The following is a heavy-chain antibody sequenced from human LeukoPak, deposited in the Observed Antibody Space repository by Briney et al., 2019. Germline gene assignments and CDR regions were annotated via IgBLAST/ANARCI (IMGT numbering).Heavy chain of an antibody. D-gene: IGHD3-22*01. Sequence: GGSLRLSCAASGFTVSSIYMSWVRQAPGKGLEWVSVIYSGGSTYYADSVKGRFTISRDNSKNTLYLQMNSLRAEDTAVYYCAREQPDYYDSSGYATIPNYYYYMDVWGKGTTVTVSS. J-gene: IGHJ6*03. CDR2: IYSGGST. CDR1: GFTVSSIY. CDR3: AREQPDYYDSSGYATIPNYYYYMDV. V-gene: IGHV3-66*02.